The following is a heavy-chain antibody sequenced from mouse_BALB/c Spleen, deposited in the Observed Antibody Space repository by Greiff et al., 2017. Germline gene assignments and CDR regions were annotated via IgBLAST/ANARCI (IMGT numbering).Heavy chain of an antibody. CDR2: IYPGDGDT. Sequence: QVHVKQSGPELVKPGASVKISCKASGYAFSSSWMNWVKQRPGQGLEWIGRIYPGDGDTNYNGKFKGKATLTADKSSSTAYMQLSSLTSVDSAVYFCARRLITTNWYFDVWGAGTTVTVSS. D-gene: IGHD2-4*01. CDR1: GYAFSSSW. V-gene: IGHV1-82*01. J-gene: IGHJ1*01. CDR3: ARRLITTNWYFDV.